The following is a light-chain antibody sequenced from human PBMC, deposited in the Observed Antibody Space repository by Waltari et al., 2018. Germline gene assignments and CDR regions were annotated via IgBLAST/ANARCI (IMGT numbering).Light chain of an antibody. Sequence: VLTQSPATLSLSPGDRATLSCRANQSVNSSLAWYQQTVGQPPRLLIYDTSNRATGIPARCSGSGSGTDFSLTISSLEPEDFAIYYCQQRSNWPPVFTFGPGTKVDFK. V-gene: IGKV3-11*01. CDR1: QSVNSS. J-gene: IGKJ3*01. CDR2: DTS. CDR3: QQRSNWPPVFT.